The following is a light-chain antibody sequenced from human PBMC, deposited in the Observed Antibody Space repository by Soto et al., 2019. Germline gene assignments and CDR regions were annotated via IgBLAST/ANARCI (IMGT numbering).Light chain of an antibody. J-gene: IGKJ4*01. Sequence: GERATLSCRASQSVETFLAWFQHKAGQAPRLLIFGASTRAAGVPARFSGGGSGTELTLTIDSLRSEDLAVYFCQQYHAWPPGTFGGFTKVDIK. CDR1: QSVETF. V-gene: IGKV3-15*01. CDR2: GAS. CDR3: QQYHAWPPGT.